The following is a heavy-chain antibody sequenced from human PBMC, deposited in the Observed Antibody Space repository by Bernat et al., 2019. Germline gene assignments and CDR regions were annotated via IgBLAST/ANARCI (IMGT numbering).Heavy chain of an antibody. CDR2: IIPIFGTA. J-gene: IGHJ3*02. D-gene: IGHD4-17*01. CDR1: GGTFSSYA. CDR3: ARDLPATTGKGGKDACDI. Sequence: QVQLVQSGAEVKKPGSSVKVSCKASGGTFSSYAISWVRQAPGQGLEWMGGIIPIFGTANYAQKFQGRVTITADESTSTAYMELSSLRSEDTAVYYCARDLPATTGKGGKDACDIWGQGTMVTVSS. V-gene: IGHV1-69*01.